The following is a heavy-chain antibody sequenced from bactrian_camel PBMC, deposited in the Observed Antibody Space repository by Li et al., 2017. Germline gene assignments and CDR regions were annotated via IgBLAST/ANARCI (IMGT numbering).Heavy chain of an antibody. CDR3: VADPYLCPSVRRWEGYKYTY. Sequence: HVQLVESGGGSVQPGGQLKLSCVSSGYVYNSWSGSCMAWFRQLPGKEREAVASIFSAGGSTYYADSVQGRFTISLDNAKPTAYLQMDSLKPEDTAMYYCVADPYLCPSVRRWEGYKYTYWGQGTQVTVS. CDR1: GYVYNSWSGSC. V-gene: IGHV3S1*01. D-gene: IGHD1*01. CDR2: IFSAGGST. J-gene: IGHJ4*01.